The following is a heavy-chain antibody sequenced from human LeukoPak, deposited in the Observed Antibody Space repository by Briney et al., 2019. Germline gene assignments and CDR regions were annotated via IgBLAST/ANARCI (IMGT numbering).Heavy chain of an antibody. D-gene: IGHD6-25*01. J-gene: IGHJ4*02. Sequence: SETLSLTCTVSGGSISSGGYYWSWIRQHPGKGLEWIGYIYYSGSTYYNPSLKSRVTISVDTSKNQFSLKLSSVTAADTAVYYCERVGDRSSVPGKNVGLGSYFDSGGREPL. CDR3: ERVGDRSSVPGKNVGLGSYFDS. V-gene: IGHV4-31*03. CDR2: IYYSGST. CDR1: GGSISSGGYY.